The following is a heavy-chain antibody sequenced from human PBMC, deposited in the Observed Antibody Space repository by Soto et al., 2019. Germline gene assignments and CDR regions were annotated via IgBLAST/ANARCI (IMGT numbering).Heavy chain of an antibody. CDR1: GGSVSSGDYY. J-gene: IGHJ4*02. CDR2: VYYSGST. CDR3: ARERTGDPTFFDY. Sequence: SETLSLTCTVSGGSVSSGDYYWSWIRQPPGKGLQWIGYVYYSGSTDYNPSLKSRVTISVDTSKNQFSLKLTSVTVADTAVYYCARERTGDPTFFDYWGQGTLVTVSS. V-gene: IGHV4-61*08. D-gene: IGHD1-1*01.